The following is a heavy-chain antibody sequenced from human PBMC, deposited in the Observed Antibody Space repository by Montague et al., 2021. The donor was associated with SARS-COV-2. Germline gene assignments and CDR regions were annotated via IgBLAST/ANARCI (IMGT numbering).Heavy chain of an antibody. CDR2: ISNSGGRT. Sequence: SLRLSCAASGFTFSSYALAWVRQAPGKGLEWVSAISNSGGRTYYADSVKGRFTISRDNSKNTLYLQMNSPRGEDTAIYYCAKSGVVINPYYHYGMDVWGQGTTVTVSS. V-gene: IGHV3-23*01. D-gene: IGHD3-22*01. CDR1: GFTFSSYA. CDR3: AKSGVVINPYYHYGMDV. J-gene: IGHJ6*02.